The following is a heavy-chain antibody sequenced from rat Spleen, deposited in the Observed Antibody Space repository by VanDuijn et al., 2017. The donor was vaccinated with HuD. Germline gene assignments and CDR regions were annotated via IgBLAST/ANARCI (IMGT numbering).Heavy chain of an antibody. V-gene: IGHV5-20*01. CDR2: ISYDGGST. CDR1: GFTFSDYY. J-gene: IGHJ1*01. D-gene: IGHD2-2*01. Sequence: EVQLVESGGGLVQPGRSLKLSCAASGFTFSDYYMAWVRQAPTKGLEWVATISYDGGSTYYGDSVKGRFTISRDDAKNTLYLQMDGLRSEDTATYYCTRAGYLRDWYFDFWGPGTMVTVSS. CDR3: TRAGYLRDWYFDF.